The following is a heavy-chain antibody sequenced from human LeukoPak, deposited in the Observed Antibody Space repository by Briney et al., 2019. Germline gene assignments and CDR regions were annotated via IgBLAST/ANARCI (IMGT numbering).Heavy chain of an antibody. J-gene: IGHJ4*02. CDR3: ARDGDSSGYYLSQIDY. CDR2: IYHSGST. Sequence: SGTLSLTCAVSGGSISSSNWWSWVRQPPGKGLECIGEIYHSGSTNYNPSLKSRVTISVDKSKNQFSLKLSSVTAADTAVYYCARDGDSSGYYLSQIDYWGQGTLVTVSS. V-gene: IGHV4-4*02. CDR1: GGSISSSNW. D-gene: IGHD3-22*01.